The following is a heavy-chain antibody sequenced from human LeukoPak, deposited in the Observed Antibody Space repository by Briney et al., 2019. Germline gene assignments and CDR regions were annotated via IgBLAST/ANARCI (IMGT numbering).Heavy chain of an antibody. J-gene: IGHJ4*02. CDR2: ISSSSSTI. CDR3: ARDGNYGDYAIGY. D-gene: IGHD4-17*01. CDR1: GFTFSSYS. Sequence: GRSLRLSCTASGFTFSSYSMNWVRQAPGKGLEWVSYISSSSSTIYYADSVKGRFTISRDNAKNSLYLQMNSLRAEDTAVYYCARDGNYGDYAIGYWGQGTLVTVSS. V-gene: IGHV3-48*04.